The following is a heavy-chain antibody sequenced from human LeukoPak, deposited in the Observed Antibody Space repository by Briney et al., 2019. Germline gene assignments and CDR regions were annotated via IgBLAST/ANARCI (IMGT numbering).Heavy chain of an antibody. Sequence: GGSLRLSCAASGFTFSSYAMHWVRQAPGKGLEWGAVISYDGSNKYYADSVKGGFTISRDNSKNTLYLQMNSLRAEDTAVYYCARGGSYYDILDNWFDPWGQGTLVTVSS. V-gene: IGHV3-30-3*01. D-gene: IGHD3-9*01. CDR2: ISYDGSNK. CDR1: GFTFSSYA. J-gene: IGHJ5*02. CDR3: ARGGSYYDILDNWFDP.